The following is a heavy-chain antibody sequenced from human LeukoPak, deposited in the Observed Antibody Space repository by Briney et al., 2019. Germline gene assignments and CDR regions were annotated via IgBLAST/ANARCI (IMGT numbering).Heavy chain of an antibody. D-gene: IGHD3-16*01. CDR1: GFTVSSNY. CDR2: VHNDGTRT. V-gene: IGHV3-30*02. CDR3: GKKFWGGERGGGDY. J-gene: IGHJ4*02. Sequence: PGGSLRLSCAASGFTVSSNYMSRVRQSLGKGLEWVAYVHNDGTRTWYADSVKGRFTISKDNSKNTVYLQMSSLSAEDTAMYYCGKKFWGGERGGGDYWGQGTLVTVSS.